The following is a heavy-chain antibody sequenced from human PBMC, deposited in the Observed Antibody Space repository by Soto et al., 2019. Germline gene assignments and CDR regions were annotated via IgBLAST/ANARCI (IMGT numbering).Heavy chain of an antibody. Sequence: QVQLVESGGGLVKPGGSLRLSCVASGFTFSDYYVTWIRQAPGEGLEWVSYIDISGDTIYYADSVKGRFTISRDNAKRSLYLQMNSLRAEDTAVYYCARYCSGGSCYSVHQNYYYFGMDVWGQGTTVTVSS. D-gene: IGHD2-15*01. V-gene: IGHV3-11*01. CDR2: IDISGDTI. CDR3: ARYCSGGSCYSVHQNYYYFGMDV. J-gene: IGHJ6*02. CDR1: GFTFSDYY.